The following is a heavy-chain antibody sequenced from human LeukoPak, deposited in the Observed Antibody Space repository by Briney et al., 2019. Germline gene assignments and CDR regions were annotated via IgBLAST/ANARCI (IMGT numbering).Heavy chain of an antibody. Sequence: ASVKVSCKASGYTFTTYYMHWVRQAPGQGFEWMGIINPSGGSTGYAQKFQGRVTMTRDTSTSTVYMGLSSLRSEDTAVYYCARDREWELEYYFDYWGQGTLVTVSS. CDR2: INPSGGST. CDR3: ARDREWELEYYFDY. CDR1: GYTFTTYY. D-gene: IGHD1-26*01. J-gene: IGHJ4*02. V-gene: IGHV1-46*01.